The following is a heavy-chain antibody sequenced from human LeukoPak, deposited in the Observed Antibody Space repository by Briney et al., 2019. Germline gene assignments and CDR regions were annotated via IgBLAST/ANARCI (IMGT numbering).Heavy chain of an antibody. CDR2: INYEGSTT. J-gene: IGHJ4*02. V-gene: IGHV3-74*01. D-gene: IGHD4-23*01. CDR3: ATSSYGDNFGLFDY. Sequence: GGSLRLSCAASGITLSNYWMHWVRQAPGKGLVWVSRINYEGSTTSYADSVKGRFTISRDNAKNTLYLQMNSLRAEDTSVYYCATSSYGDNFGLFDYWGQGILVTVSS. CDR1: GITLSNYW.